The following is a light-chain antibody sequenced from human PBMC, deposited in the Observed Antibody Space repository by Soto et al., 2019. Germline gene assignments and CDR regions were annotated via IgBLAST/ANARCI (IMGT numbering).Light chain of an antibody. CDR3: TSYTSSSTWV. V-gene: IGLV2-14*03. Sequence: QSVLTQPASVSGSPGQSITISCTGTSSDVGGYNYVSWYQQHPGKVPKLLIYEVTNRPSGVSNRFSASKSGNTASLTISGLQAEDEDDYYCTSYTSSSTWVFGGGTKLTVL. CDR1: SSDVGGYNY. J-gene: IGLJ3*02. CDR2: EVT.